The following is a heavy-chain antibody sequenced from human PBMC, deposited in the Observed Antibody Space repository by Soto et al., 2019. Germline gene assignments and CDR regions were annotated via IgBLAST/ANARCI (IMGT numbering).Heavy chain of an antibody. D-gene: IGHD3-22*01. V-gene: IGHV4-30-4*08. CDR3: ARAPGPYYDSSGYYEV. CDR1: GGSISSGSYY. CDR2: IYYSGST. J-gene: IGHJ4*02. Sequence: SETLSLTCIVSGGSISSGSYYWGWIRQPPGKGLEWIGYIYYSGSTYYNPSLKSRVTISVDTSKNQFSLKLSSVTAADTAVYYCARAPGPYYDSSGYYEVWGQGTLVTAPQ.